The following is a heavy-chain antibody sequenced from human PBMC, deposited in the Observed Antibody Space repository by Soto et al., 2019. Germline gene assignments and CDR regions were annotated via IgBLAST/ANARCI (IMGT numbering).Heavy chain of an antibody. Sequence: QVQLVESGGGVVQPGRSLRLSCAASGFTFSSYGMHWVRQAPGKGLEWVAVISYDGSNKYYADSVKGRFTISRDNSKNTLYLQMNSLRAEDTAVYYCAKDAGDYGDYVYYYGMDVWGQGTTVTVSS. CDR1: GFTFSSYG. CDR2: ISYDGSNK. J-gene: IGHJ6*02. V-gene: IGHV3-30*18. D-gene: IGHD4-17*01. CDR3: AKDAGDYGDYVYYYGMDV.